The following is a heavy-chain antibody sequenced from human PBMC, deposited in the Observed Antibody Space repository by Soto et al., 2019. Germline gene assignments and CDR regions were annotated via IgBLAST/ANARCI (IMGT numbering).Heavy chain of an antibody. CDR1: GFTFSSYA. Sequence: QVQLVESGGGVVQPGRSLRLSCAASGFTFSSYAMHWVRQAPGKGLEWVAVISYDGSNKYYADSVKGRFTISRDNSKNTQYLQMNSLRAEDTAVYYCAREQSGSLDYWGQGTLVTVSS. CDR2: ISYDGSNK. CDR3: AREQSGSLDY. J-gene: IGHJ4*02. D-gene: IGHD1-26*01. V-gene: IGHV3-30-3*01.